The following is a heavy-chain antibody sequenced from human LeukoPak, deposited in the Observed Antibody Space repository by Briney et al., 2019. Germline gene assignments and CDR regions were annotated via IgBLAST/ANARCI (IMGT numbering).Heavy chain of an antibody. V-gene: IGHV4-38-2*02. Sequence: SETLSLTCTVSGSSMSSDYYWGWIRQPPGKGLEWIGSISDSGSAYYNPSLKSRVTMSVDTSKNQFSLKLSSVTAADTAVYYCARQGYAPYNWFDPWGQGTLVTVSS. CDR1: GSSMSSDYY. J-gene: IGHJ5*02. D-gene: IGHD5-18*01. CDR2: ISDSGSA. CDR3: ARQGYAPYNWFDP.